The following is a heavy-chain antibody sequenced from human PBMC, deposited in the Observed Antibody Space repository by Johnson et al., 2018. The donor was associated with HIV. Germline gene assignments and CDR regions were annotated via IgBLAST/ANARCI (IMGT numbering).Heavy chain of an antibody. CDR1: GFTVSSNY. CDR3: AKGLLGSLRAFDF. V-gene: IGHV3-66*02. Sequence: EKLVESGGGLVQPGGSLRLSCAASGFTVSSNYMSWVRQAPGQGLEWVSVIYSGGSTYYADSVKCRFAISRDNSKSTLYLLMNSLRPEDTAVYYCAKGLLGSLRAFDFRGQGTMVTVSA. J-gene: IGHJ3*01. CDR2: IYSGGST. D-gene: IGHD3-10*01.